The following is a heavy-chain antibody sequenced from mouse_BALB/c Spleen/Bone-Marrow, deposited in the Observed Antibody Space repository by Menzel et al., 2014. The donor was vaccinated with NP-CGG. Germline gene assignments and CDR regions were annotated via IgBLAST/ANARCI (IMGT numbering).Heavy chain of an antibody. D-gene: IGHD2-4*01. CDR2: IWAGGST. V-gene: IGHV2-9*02. CDR1: GFSLXSYG. Sequence: VKLVESGPGLVAPSQSLSITCTVSGFSLXSYGVHWVRQPPGKGLVWLGVIWAGGSTNYNSALMSRLSISKDNSKSQVFLKMNSLQTDDTAMYYCASPIYYDYPLFAYWGQGTLVTVSA. CDR3: ASPIYYDYPLFAY. J-gene: IGHJ3*01.